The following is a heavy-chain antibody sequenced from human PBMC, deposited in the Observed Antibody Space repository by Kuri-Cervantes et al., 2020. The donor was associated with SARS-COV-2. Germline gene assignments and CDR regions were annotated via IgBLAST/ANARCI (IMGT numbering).Heavy chain of an antibody. CDR3: ARDSRYYDFWSGYGSTPHYYYYYYMDV. CDR1: GFTFSSYS. Sequence: LSLTCAASGFTFSSYSMNWVRQAPGKGLEWVAVISYDGSNKYYADSVKGRFTISRDNSKNTLYLQMNSLRAEDTAVYYCARDSRYYDFWSGYGSTPHYYYYYYMDVWGKGTTVTVSS. V-gene: IGHV3-30*03. CDR2: ISYDGSNK. D-gene: IGHD3-3*01. J-gene: IGHJ6*03.